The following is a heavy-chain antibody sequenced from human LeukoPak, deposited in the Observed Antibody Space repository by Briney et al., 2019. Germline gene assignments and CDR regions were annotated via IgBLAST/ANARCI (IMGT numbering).Heavy chain of an antibody. CDR2: IYDSGST. J-gene: IGHJ4*02. CDR1: GGSIRSSYYY. V-gene: IGHV4-39*07. Sequence: RTSETLSLTCTVSGGSIRSSYYYWGWIRQPPGKGLEWIGSIYDSGSTNYNPSLKSRVTISVDTSKNQFSLKLSSVTAADTAVYYCAGTTVTLDYWGQGTLVTVSS. CDR3: AGTTVTLDY. D-gene: IGHD4-11*01.